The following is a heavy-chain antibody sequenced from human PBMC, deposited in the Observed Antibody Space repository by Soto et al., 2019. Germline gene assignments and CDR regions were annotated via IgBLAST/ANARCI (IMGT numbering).Heavy chain of an antibody. CDR3: ARNYYDSSGYYYGGAFEV. V-gene: IGHV3-66*01. D-gene: IGHD3-22*01. Sequence: EVQLVESGGGLVQPGGSLRLSCAASGFTVSSNYMSWVRQAPGKGLEWVSVIYSGGSTFYADSVKGRFTISRDNSKNTLYLLMNSLRAEDTAVYYCARNYYDSSGYYYGGAFEVWGQGTMVTVSS. CDR1: GFTVSSNY. J-gene: IGHJ3*01. CDR2: IYSGGST.